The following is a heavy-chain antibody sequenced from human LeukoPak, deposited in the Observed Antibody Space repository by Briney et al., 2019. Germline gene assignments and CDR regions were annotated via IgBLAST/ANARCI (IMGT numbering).Heavy chain of an antibody. J-gene: IGHJ4*02. D-gene: IGHD1-26*01. CDR2: ITASGTAM. CDR3: ASSGSYRFDY. CDR1: GFTFSSYS. V-gene: IGHV3-48*01. Sequence: GGSLRPSCAASGFTFSSYSMNWVRQAPGKGLEWVSHITASGTAMFYADSVKGRFTISRDNAKNSLSLQMNSLRGEDTAVYYCASSGSYRFDYWGQGTLVTVSS.